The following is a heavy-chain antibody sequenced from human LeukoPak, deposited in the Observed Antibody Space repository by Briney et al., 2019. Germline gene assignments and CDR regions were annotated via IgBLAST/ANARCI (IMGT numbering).Heavy chain of an antibody. Sequence: PGGSLRLSCEASGFSFSTSGVHWVRQAPGKGLEWMAEISKDGRKNHYADYVKGRFTISRDNSKSTLFLQMNSLRPEDTAIYYCARDLLNYGSAYYDVGIFDSWGQGTLVTVSS. CDR1: GFSFSTSG. V-gene: IGHV3-30*04. J-gene: IGHJ4*02. CDR2: ISKDGRKN. D-gene: IGHD3-10*01. CDR3: ARDLLNYGSAYYDVGIFDS.